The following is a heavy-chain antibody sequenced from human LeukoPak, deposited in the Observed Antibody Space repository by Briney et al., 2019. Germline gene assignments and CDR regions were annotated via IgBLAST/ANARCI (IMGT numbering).Heavy chain of an antibody. V-gene: IGHV3-7*01. J-gene: IGHJ4*02. CDR3: ARLLWGSSIDY. Sequence: GGSLRLSCAASGFTFSSYWMSWVRQAPGKGLEWVANIKQDGSEKYYVDSVKGRFTISRDNAKNSLYLQMNSLRAEDTVVYYCARLLWGSSIDYWGQGTLVTVSS. D-gene: IGHD6-6*01. CDR1: GFTFSSYW. CDR2: IKQDGSEK.